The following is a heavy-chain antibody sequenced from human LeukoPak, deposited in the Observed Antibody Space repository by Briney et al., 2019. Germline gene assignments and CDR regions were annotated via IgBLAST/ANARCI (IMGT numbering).Heavy chain of an antibody. CDR1: GFTFSSYV. Sequence: GGSLRLSCAASGFTFSSYVMSWVRQAPGKGLEWVSAISGSGGSTYYADSVKGRFTISRDNSKNTLYLQMNSLRAEDTAVYYCAKDDVIVVVPAAKGYYYGMDVWGQGTTVTVSS. V-gene: IGHV3-23*01. J-gene: IGHJ6*02. D-gene: IGHD2-2*01. CDR2: ISGSGGST. CDR3: AKDDVIVVVPAAKGYYYGMDV.